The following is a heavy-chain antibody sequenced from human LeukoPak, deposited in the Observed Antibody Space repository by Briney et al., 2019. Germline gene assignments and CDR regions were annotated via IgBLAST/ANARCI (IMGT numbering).Heavy chain of an antibody. V-gene: IGHV1-8*03. J-gene: IGHJ6*03. CDR3: ASSYGSGRPYYMDV. D-gene: IGHD3-10*01. CDR2: MNPNSGNT. CDR1: GYTFTSYD. Sequence: ASVKVSCKASGYTFTSYDINWVRQATGQGLEWMGWMNPNSGNTGYAHKFQGRVTITRNTSISTAYMELSSLRSEDTAVYYCASSYGSGRPYYMDVWGKGTTVTVSS.